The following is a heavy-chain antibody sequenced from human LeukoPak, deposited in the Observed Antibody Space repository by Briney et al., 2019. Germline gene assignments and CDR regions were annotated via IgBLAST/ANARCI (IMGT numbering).Heavy chain of an antibody. CDR1: GFTFNNYA. CDR2: TSGNGVKT. Sequence: GGSLRLSCAASGFTFNNYAMTWVRQAPGKGLEWVSATSGNGVKTYYADSVKGRFTISRDNSKNTLYLQMNSLRAEDMAVYYCARDRSYAFDYWGQGTLVTVSS. D-gene: IGHD3-16*01. J-gene: IGHJ4*02. V-gene: IGHV3-23*01. CDR3: ARDRSYAFDY.